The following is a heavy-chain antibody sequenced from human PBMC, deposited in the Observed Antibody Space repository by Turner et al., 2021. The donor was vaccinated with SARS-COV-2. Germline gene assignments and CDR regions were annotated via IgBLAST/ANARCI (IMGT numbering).Heavy chain of an antibody. CDR2: ISYDGSNK. V-gene: IGHV3-30-3*01. CDR3: ARDHWGNVVVVTANHYYYGMDV. CDR1: GFTFSSYA. Sequence: QVQLVESGGGVVQPGRSLEPSCPASGFTFSSYAMHWVRQAPGKGLEWVAVISYDGSNKYYADSVKGRFTISRDNSKNTLYLQMNSLRAEDTAVYYCARDHWGNVVVVTANHYYYGMDVWGQGTTVTVSS. J-gene: IGHJ6*02. D-gene: IGHD2-21*02.